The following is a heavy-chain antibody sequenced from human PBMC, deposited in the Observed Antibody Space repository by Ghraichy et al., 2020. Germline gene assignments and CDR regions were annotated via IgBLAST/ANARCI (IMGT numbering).Heavy chain of an antibody. CDR3: GRVAGWTGGHDAFDV. D-gene: IGHD3-16*01. J-gene: IGHJ3*01. CDR2: IRDKRNRYTT. Sequence: GESLNISCAASGFTLSDHYMDWVRQAPGKGLEWVGRIRDKRNRYTTEYAASVKGRFTISGDDSKNSLYLQMNSLKTEDTAVYYCGRVAGWTGGHDAFDVWGQGSMVTFSS. V-gene: IGHV3-72*01. CDR1: GFTLSDHY.